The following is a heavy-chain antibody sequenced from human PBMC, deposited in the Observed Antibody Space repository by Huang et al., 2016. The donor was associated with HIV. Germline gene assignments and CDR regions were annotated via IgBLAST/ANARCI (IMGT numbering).Heavy chain of an antibody. Sequence: QVQLVQSGAEVKKPGSSVKVSCKASADTFSSYAITWVRQAPGQVLEWMGGIIPTLGTTDYAQNVQCRVTITADESTNTAYMELRSLRSEDTAVYFCARVSRATAAGFAFDIWGQGTMVTVSS. CDR2: IIPTLGTT. CDR3: ARVSRATAAGFAFDI. V-gene: IGHV1-69*13. D-gene: IGHD2-15*01. CDR1: ADTFSSYA. J-gene: IGHJ3*02.